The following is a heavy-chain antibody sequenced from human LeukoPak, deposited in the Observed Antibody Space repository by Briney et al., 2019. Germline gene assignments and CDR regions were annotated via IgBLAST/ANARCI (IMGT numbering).Heavy chain of an antibody. CDR2: ISSSSSSYI. J-gene: IGHJ6*03. CDR3: ARGFRFSSRYMDV. CDR1: GFTFSSYE. Sequence: PGGSLRLSCAASGFTFSSYEMNWVRQAPGKGLEWVSYISSSSSSYIYYADPVKGRFTISRDNAKNSLYLQMNSLRAEDTAVYYRARGFRFSSRYMDVWGKGTTVTVSS. V-gene: IGHV3-48*03. D-gene: IGHD3-3*01.